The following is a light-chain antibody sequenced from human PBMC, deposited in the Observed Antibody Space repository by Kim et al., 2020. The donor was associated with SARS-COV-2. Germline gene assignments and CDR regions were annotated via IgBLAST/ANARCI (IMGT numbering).Light chain of an antibody. V-gene: IGLV3-1*01. CDR2: QDS. CDR1: KLGDKY. CDR3: QAWDSSTEDVV. J-gene: IGLJ2*01. Sequence: SYELTQPPSVSMSPGQTASITCSGDKLGDKYACWYQQKPGQSPVLVIYQDSKRPSGIPERFSGSNSGNTATLTISGTQAMDEADYYCQAWDSSTEDVVFGGGTQLTVL.